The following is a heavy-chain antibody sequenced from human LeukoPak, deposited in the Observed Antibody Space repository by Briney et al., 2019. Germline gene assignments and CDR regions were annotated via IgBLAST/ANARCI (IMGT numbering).Heavy chain of an antibody. CDR3: ARRNVGYRSGQLDY. J-gene: IGHJ4*02. CDR2: MNPNSGNT. Sequence: GASVKVSCKASGYTFTSYDINWVRQATGQGLEWMGWMNPNSGNTGYAQKFQGRVTMTRNTSISTAYMELSSLRSEDTAVYYCARRNVGYRSGQLDYWGQGTLVTVSS. CDR1: GYTFTSYD. D-gene: IGHD6-19*01. V-gene: IGHV1-8*01.